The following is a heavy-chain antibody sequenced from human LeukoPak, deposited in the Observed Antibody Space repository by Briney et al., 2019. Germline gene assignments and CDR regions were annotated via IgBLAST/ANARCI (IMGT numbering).Heavy chain of an antibody. J-gene: IGHJ3*02. CDR3: AKSRRDGYNLDAFDI. Sequence: GGSLGLSSAASGFTFDDYAMHWVRQAPGKGLEWVSLISGDGGSTYYADSVKGRFTISRDNSKNSLYLQMNSLRTEDTALYYCAKSRRDGYNLDAFDIWGQPTMVTDCS. CDR1: GFTFDDYA. CDR2: ISGDGGST. V-gene: IGHV3-43*02. D-gene: IGHD5-24*01.